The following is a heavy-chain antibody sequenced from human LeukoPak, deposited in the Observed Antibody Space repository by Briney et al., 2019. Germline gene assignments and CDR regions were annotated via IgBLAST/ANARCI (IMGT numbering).Heavy chain of an antibody. D-gene: IGHD3-3*01. J-gene: IGHJ6*02. CDR1: GFTVSSNY. CDR3: ARDRAYYDFWSGYYTYYYGMDV. CDR2: IWYDGSNK. V-gene: IGHV3-33*08. Sequence: GGSLRLSCAASGFTVSSNYMSWVRQAPGKGLEWVAVIWYDGSNKYYADSVKGRFTISRDNSKNTLYLQMNSLRAEDTAVYYCARDRAYYDFWSGYYTYYYGMDVWGQGTTVTVSS.